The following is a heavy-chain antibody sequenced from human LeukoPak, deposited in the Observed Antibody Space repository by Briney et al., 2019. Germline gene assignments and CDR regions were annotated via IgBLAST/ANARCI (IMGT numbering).Heavy chain of an antibody. CDR1: GGSISSYY. CDR2: IYYSGST. V-gene: IGHV4-59*08. CDR3: ARRMGATRYGGFDP. J-gene: IGHJ5*02. Sequence: RASETLSLTCTVSGGSISSYYWSWIRQPPGKGLEWIGYIYYSGSTNYNPSLKSRVTISVDTSKNQFSLKLSSVTAADTAVYYCARRMGATRYGGFDPWGQGTLVTVSS. D-gene: IGHD1-26*01.